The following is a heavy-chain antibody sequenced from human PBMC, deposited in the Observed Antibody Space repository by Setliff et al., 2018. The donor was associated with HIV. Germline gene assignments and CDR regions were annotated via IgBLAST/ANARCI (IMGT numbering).Heavy chain of an antibody. D-gene: IGHD5-12*01. CDR1: GGTFRTFG. CDR3: ATNPEMATINYYYYYMGV. CDR2: SIPIFGTA. V-gene: IGHV1-69*13. J-gene: IGHJ6*03. Sequence: ASVKVSCKASGGTFRTFGISWVRQAPGQGLEWMGGSIPIFGTAKYAQKFQGRVTITADESTSTAYMELSSLRSEDTAVYYCATNPEMATINYYYYYMGVWGKGTTVTVSS.